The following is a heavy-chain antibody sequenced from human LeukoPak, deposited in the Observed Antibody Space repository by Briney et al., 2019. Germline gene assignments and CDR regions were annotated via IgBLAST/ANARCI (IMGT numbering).Heavy chain of an antibody. CDR2: INSDGSST. J-gene: IGHJ5*02. V-gene: IGHV3-74*01. CDR1: GFTFSSYW. D-gene: IGHD2-15*01. CDR3: ARDPVSYCSGGSCYSAGWFDP. Sequence: GGSLRLSCAASGFTFSSYWMHWVRQAPGKGLVWVSRINSDGSSTSYADSVKGRFTISRDNAKNTLNLQMNSLRAEDTAVYYCARDPVSYCSGGSCYSAGWFDPWGQGTLVTVSS.